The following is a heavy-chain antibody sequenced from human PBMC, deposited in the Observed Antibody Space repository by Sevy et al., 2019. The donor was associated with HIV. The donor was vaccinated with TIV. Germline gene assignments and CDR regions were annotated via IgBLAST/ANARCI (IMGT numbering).Heavy chain of an antibody. CDR1: GFTFSNYA. V-gene: IGHV3-23*01. CDR3: ATEALSGYEAPFAY. CDR2: ISGSGGRI. D-gene: IGHD5-12*01. J-gene: IGHJ4*02. Sequence: GGSLRLSCAASGFTFSNYAMSWVRQAPGKGLEWVSAISGSGGRIYYADSVKGRFTISRDNSQNTLYLQMNSLRAEDTAVYYCATEALSGYEAPFAYWGQGTLVTVSS.